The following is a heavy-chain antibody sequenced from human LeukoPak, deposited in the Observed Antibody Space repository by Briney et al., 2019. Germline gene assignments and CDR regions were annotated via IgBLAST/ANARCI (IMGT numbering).Heavy chain of an antibody. CDR3: ARAPGPDYCSSTSCYAEYFQH. CDR1: GFTFSSYE. Sequence: PGGSLRLSCAASGFTFSSYEMNWVRQAPGKGLEWVSYISSSGSTIYYADSVKGRFTISRDNAKNSLYLQMNSLRAEDTAVYYCARAPGPDYCSSTSCYAEYFQHWGQGTLVTVSS. D-gene: IGHD2-2*01. J-gene: IGHJ1*01. V-gene: IGHV3-48*03. CDR2: ISSSGSTI.